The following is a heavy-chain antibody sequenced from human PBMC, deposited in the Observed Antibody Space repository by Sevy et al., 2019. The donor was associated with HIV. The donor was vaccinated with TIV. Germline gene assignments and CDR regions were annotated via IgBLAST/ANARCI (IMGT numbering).Heavy chain of an antibody. CDR2: ISSSGSTI. J-gene: IGHJ3*02. D-gene: IGHD2-2*01. V-gene: IGHV3-11*01. Sequence: GGSLRLSCAASGFTFSDYYMSWIRQAPGKGLEWVSYISSSGSTIYYADSVKGRFTISRDKDKNSLYLQMNSLRAEDTALYYCERGARYCSSSSCSDAFDIWGQGTMVTVSS. CDR3: ERGARYCSSSSCSDAFDI. CDR1: GFTFSDYY.